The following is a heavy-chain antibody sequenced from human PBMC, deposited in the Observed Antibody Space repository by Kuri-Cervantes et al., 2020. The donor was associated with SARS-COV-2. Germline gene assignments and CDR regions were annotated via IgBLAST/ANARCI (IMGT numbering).Heavy chain of an antibody. CDR1: GFTFSSYS. V-gene: IGHV3-21*04. CDR2: INSSSSYI. J-gene: IGHJ3*02. CDR3: ARPRIAEAGTEAFDI. Sequence: ETLSLTCAVSGFTFSSYSMKWVRQAPGKGLEWVSSINSSSSYIYYADSVKGRFTISRDNAXSSLYLQMNSLRAEDTAVYYRARPRIAEAGTEAFDIWGQGTMVTVSS. D-gene: IGHD6-13*01.